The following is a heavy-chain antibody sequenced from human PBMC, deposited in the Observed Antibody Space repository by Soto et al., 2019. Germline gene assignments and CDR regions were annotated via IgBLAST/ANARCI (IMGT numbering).Heavy chain of an antibody. CDR2: ISGTGGRT. Sequence: EVQLLESGGGLVQPGGSLRLSCAASGFSFTDFAMSWVRQPPGQGLEWVSSISGTGGRTHYADSVKGRFSISRDNSRNTLSLQMNSLRAEDTALYYCAKDARRTGLLGQWVGWGQGTLVTVSS. V-gene: IGHV3-23*01. D-gene: IGHD1-26*01. CDR1: GFSFTDFA. J-gene: IGHJ4*02. CDR3: AKDARRTGLLGQWVG.